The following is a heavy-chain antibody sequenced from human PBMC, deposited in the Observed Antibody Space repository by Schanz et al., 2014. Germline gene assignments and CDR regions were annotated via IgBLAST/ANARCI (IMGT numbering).Heavy chain of an antibody. J-gene: IGHJ4*02. V-gene: IGHV1-3*04. D-gene: IGHD3-3*01. CDR3: ARSAGRDFWSGYYTRFDY. CDR1: EYSFTSYS. Sequence: QVQLVQSGAEVKKPGASVKVSCKASEYSFTSYSMHWVRQAPGQRLEWMGWINTGSGDTKYSQNCQGRVTMTTDTSTSTVYMELRSLRSDDTAVYYCARSAGRDFWSGYYTRFDYWGQGTLVTVSS. CDR2: INTGSGDT.